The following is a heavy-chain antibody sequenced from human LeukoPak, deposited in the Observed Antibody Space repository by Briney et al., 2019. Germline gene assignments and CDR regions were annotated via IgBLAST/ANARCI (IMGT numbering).Heavy chain of an antibody. CDR1: GYSISSGYY. J-gene: IGHJ4*02. V-gene: IGHV4-38-2*02. D-gene: IGHD3-10*01. Sequence: SETLSLTCTVSGYSISSGYYWGWIRQPPGNGLEWIGSIYHSGSTYYNPSLKSRVTISVDTSKNQFSLKLSSVTAADTAVYYCARGRYYGSGSYASFDYWGQGTLVTVSS. CDR3: ARGRYYGSGSYASFDY. CDR2: IYHSGST.